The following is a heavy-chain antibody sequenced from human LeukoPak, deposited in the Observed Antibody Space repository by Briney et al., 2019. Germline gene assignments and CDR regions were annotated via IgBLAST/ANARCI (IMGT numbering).Heavy chain of an antibody. D-gene: IGHD1-20*01. Sequence: GSLRLPCAASGFTFSNYMMHWVRQAPGKGLVWVSRIKSDGITITYADSVKGRFTISRDNAKNTLYLQMNSLRAEDTAVYYCLRDLNWSLDQWGQGTLVTVSS. V-gene: IGHV3-74*01. CDR2: IKSDGITI. CDR1: GFTFSNYM. CDR3: LRDLNWSLDQ. J-gene: IGHJ4*02.